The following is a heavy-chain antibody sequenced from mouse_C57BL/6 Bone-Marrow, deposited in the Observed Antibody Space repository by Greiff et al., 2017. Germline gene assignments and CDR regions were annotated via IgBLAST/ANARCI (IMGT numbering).Heavy chain of an antibody. CDR1: GYTFTSYG. V-gene: IGHV1-81*01. D-gene: IGHD1-1*01. CDR3: ARWTLNYYGSSPDY. Sequence: VQLQQSGAELARPGASVKLSCKASGYTFTSYGISWVKQRTGQGLEWIGEIYPRSGNTYYNEKFKGKGTLTADKSSSTAYMELRSLTSEDSAVYFCARWTLNYYGSSPDYWGQGTTLTVSS. CDR2: IYPRSGNT. J-gene: IGHJ2*01.